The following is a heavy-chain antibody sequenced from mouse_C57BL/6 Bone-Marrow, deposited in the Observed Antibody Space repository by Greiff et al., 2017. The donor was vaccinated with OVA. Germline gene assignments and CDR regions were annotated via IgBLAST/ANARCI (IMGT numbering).Heavy chain of an antibody. CDR2: INPSSGYT. Sequence: VQRVESGAELAKPGASVKLSCKASGYTFTSYWMHWVKQRPGQGLEWIGYINPSSGYTKYNQKFKDKAILTADKSSSTAYMQLSSLTYEDSAVYYCANYAMDYWGQGTSVTVSS. CDR3: ANYAMDY. J-gene: IGHJ4*01. V-gene: IGHV1-7*01. CDR1: GYTFTSYW.